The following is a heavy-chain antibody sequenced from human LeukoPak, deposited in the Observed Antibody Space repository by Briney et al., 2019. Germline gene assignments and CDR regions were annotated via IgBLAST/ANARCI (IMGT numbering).Heavy chain of an antibody. CDR3: ARESFDSSGYYPRAFDI. J-gene: IGHJ3*02. CDR1: GFTFDDYG. CDR2: INWNGGST. D-gene: IGHD3-22*01. Sequence: GGSLRLSCAASGFTFDDYGMSWIRQAPGKGLEWVSGINWNGGSTGYADSVKGRFTISRDNAKNSLYLQMNSLRAEDTALYYCARESFDSSGYYPRAFDIWGQGTMVTVSS. V-gene: IGHV3-20*04.